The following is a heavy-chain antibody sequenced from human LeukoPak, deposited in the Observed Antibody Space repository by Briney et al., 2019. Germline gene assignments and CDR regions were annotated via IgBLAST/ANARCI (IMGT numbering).Heavy chain of an antibody. J-gene: IGHJ4*02. CDR1: GFTFSSYA. V-gene: IGHV3-64*01. CDR3: ARRGGDTGDY. D-gene: IGHD3-10*01. CDR2: ISSNGGST. Sequence: PGGSLRLSCAASGFTFSSYAMHWVRQAPGKGLEYVSAISSNGGSTYYANSVKGRFTISRDNSKNTLYLQMGSLRAEDMAVYYCARRGGDTGDYWGQGTLVTVSS.